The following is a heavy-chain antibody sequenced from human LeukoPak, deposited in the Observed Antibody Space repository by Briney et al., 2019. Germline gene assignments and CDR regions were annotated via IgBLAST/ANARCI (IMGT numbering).Heavy chain of an antibody. Sequence: GGSLRLSCAASGFTFSSYAMNWVRQAPGKGLEWVSSISSSSSYIYYADSVRGRFTISRDNTKNSLYLQMDSLTADDTAVYFCARSLRYFDWLRTYYFDYWGQGTLVTVSS. CDR3: ARSLRYFDWLRTYYFDY. J-gene: IGHJ4*02. V-gene: IGHV3-21*01. D-gene: IGHD3-9*01. CDR1: GFTFSSYA. CDR2: ISSSSSYI.